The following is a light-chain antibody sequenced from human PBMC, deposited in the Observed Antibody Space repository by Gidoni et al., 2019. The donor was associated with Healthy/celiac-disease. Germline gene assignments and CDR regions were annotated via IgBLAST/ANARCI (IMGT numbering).Light chain of an antibody. J-gene: IGKJ2*01. V-gene: IGKV1-33*01. CDR2: DAS. Sequence: DIQMTQSPSSLSAYVGDRVTITCHASQDISNYLNWYQQKPGKAPKLLIYDASNLETGVPSMFSGSGSGTDFTFTISSLQPEDIATYYCQQYDNLPYTFGQGTKLEIK. CDR1: QDISNY. CDR3: QQYDNLPYT.